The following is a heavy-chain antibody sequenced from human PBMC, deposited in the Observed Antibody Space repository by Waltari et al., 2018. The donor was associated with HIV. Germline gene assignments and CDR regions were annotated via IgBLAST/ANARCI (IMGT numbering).Heavy chain of an antibody. Sequence: EVQVVASGGALVQPGGSLRLSCAASGFTFDEYWMTWVRQAPGKGLEWVASIKRDGSDKSYVDSVKGRFSVSRDNAKSSLYLQMSSLRVEDTALYFCARGRGYYFGSPYYFDSWGQGTLVTVSS. V-gene: IGHV3-7*01. J-gene: IGHJ4*02. CDR2: IKRDGSDK. CDR1: GFTFDEYW. D-gene: IGHD3-10*01. CDR3: ARGRGYYFGSPYYFDS.